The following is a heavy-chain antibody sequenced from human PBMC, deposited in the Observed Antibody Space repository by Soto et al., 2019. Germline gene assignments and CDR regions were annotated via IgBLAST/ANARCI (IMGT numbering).Heavy chain of an antibody. CDR3: AKLQGSGSYYDDDY. J-gene: IGHJ4*02. D-gene: IGHD3-10*01. V-gene: IGHV1-69*01. Sequence: QVQLIQSGAEVKTSGSSVKVSCKALGGPSNNYGDSWVRQAPGQGLEWMGGIVPVFGTANYAPKFQGRLRITADDSTRTVNMELRRLTSDETAVYYCAKLQGSGSYYDDDYWGQGTLVTVSS. CDR2: IVPVFGTA. CDR1: GGPSNNYG.